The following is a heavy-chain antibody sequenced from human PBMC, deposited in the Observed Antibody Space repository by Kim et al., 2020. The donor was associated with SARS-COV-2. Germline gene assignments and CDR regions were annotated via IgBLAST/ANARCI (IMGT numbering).Heavy chain of an antibody. Sequence: VKGRFTISRDDSKSIAYLQMNSLKTEDTAVYYCTRDNLDVLLWFGEFFDYWGQGTLVTVSS. J-gene: IGHJ4*02. V-gene: IGHV3-49*02. D-gene: IGHD3-10*01. CDR3: TRDNLDVLLWFGEFFDY.